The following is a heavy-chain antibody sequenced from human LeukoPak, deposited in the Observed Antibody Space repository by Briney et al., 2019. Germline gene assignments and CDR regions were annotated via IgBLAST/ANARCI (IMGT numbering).Heavy chain of an antibody. CDR2: IYPGDSDA. CDR1: GYNFATHW. Sequence: GESLKISCKGSGYNFATHWIAWVRHMPGKGLESMGIIYPGDSDARYDPSFQGQVTISVDKRISTAYMQWNSLEASDTAMYYCVRRYHYDGTGSYFDYWGQGTLVTVSS. J-gene: IGHJ4*02. D-gene: IGHD3-22*01. CDR3: VRRYHYDGTGSYFDY. V-gene: IGHV5-51*04.